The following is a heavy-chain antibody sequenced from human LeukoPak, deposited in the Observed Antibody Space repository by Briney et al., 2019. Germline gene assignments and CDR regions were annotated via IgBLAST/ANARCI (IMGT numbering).Heavy chain of an antibody. V-gene: IGHV4-61*05. D-gene: IGHD2-15*01. Sequence: SETLSLTCTVSGGSISISTYYWSWIRQPPGKGLEWIGYIYYSGNTDSNPSLKSRVTISVDTSKKQFSLKLSSVTAADTAVYYCARTYCSGGSCHFDYWGQGTLVTVSS. CDR1: GGSISISTYY. CDR3: ARTYCSGGSCHFDY. J-gene: IGHJ4*02. CDR2: IYYSGNT.